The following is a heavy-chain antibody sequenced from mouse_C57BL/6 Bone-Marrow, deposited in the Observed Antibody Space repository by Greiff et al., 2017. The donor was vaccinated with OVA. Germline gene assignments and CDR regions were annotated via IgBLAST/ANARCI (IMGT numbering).Heavy chain of an antibody. CDR2: IDPSDSYT. D-gene: IGHD1-3*01. Sequence: QVQLQQPGAELVMPGASVKLSCKASGYTFTSYWMHWVKQRPGQGLEWIGEIDPSDSYTNYNPKFKGKSTLTVDKSSSTAYMQLSSLTSEDSAVYYSAREWCCDDPGFAVWGTGTPVTVSA. CDR3: AREWCCDDPGFAV. V-gene: IGHV1-69*01. CDR1: GYTFTSYW. J-gene: IGHJ3*01.